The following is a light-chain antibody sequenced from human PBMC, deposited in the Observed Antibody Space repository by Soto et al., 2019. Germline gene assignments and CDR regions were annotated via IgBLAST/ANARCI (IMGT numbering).Light chain of an antibody. CDR3: QQYRGTPFT. CDR1: QSVQYRSNNKNY. Sequence: DIVMTQSPDSLTVSLGERATINCKSSQSVQYRSNNKNYLAWYQHKPGQSPRLLFYWASTRESGVPDRFSASGSGTDFTLTISSLQAEDVAVYYCQQYRGTPFTFGGGTKVQIK. J-gene: IGKJ4*01. CDR2: WAS. V-gene: IGKV4-1*01.